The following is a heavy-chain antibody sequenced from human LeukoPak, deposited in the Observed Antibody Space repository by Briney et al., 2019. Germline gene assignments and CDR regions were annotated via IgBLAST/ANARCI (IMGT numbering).Heavy chain of an antibody. J-gene: IGHJ4*02. V-gene: IGHV3-9*01. D-gene: IGHD3-22*01. CDR3: AKDHNYVSSGSVDY. Sequence: GGSLRLSCAASGFTFDDYAMHWVRQAPGKGLEWVPGISWNSGSIGYADSVKGRFTISRDNAKNSLYLRMNSLRAEDTALYYCAKDHNYVSSGSVDYWGQGTLVTVSS. CDR1: GFTFDDYA. CDR2: ISWNSGSI.